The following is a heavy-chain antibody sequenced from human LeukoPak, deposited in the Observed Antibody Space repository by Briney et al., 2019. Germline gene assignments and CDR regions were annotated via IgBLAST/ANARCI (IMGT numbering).Heavy chain of an antibody. CDR3: AQAHVHSSGWYTY. CDR2: ISGRGNRT. D-gene: IGHD6-19*01. V-gene: IGHV3-23*01. J-gene: IGHJ4*02. Sequence: GGSLRLSCAASRFTFSNYAMSWVRQAPGKGLEWVSAISGRGNRTYYADSVKGRFTISRDNSKNTLYLQMNSLRAEDTAVYYCAQAHVHSSGWYTYWGKGTMVTVSS. CDR1: RFTFSNYA.